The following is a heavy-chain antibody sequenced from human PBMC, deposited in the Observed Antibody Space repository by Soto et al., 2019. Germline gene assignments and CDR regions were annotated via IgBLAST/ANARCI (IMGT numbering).Heavy chain of an antibody. CDR1: GYSFISYW. Sequence: GESLKISCKASGYSFISYWIGWVRQMPGKGLEWMGIIYPSDSDTRYSPSFHGQVTISADKSISTAYLQWSSLKASDTAMYYCAKGAVTTNFDYCGLGTLVTVSS. D-gene: IGHD4-4*01. V-gene: IGHV5-51*01. J-gene: IGHJ4*02. CDR2: IYPSDSDT. CDR3: AKGAVTTNFDY.